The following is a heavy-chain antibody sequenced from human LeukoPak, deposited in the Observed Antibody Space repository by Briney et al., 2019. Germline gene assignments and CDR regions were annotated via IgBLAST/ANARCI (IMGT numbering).Heavy chain of an antibody. J-gene: IGHJ5*02. CDR3: ARGGYDYVWGSYRLLPWFDP. V-gene: IGHV4-59*01. CDR2: IYYSGST. Sequence: SETLSLTCTVSGGSISSYYWSWIRQPPGKGLEWIGYIYYSGSTNYNPSLKSRVTISVDTSKNQFSLKLRSVTAADTAVYYCARGGYDYVWGSYRLLPWFDPWGQGTLVTVSS. CDR1: GGSISSYY. D-gene: IGHD3-16*02.